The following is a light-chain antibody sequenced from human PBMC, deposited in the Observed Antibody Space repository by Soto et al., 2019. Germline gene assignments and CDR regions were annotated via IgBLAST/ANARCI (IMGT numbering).Light chain of an antibody. CDR3: AAWDDSLNGVV. CDR1: SSNIGSNT. CDR2: SNN. V-gene: IGLV1-44*01. Sequence: QSVLTQPPSASGTPGQRVTISCSGSSSNIGSNTVNWYQQLPGTAPKLLIYSNNQRPSGVPDRFSGSKSGTSASLAISGLPSEDEVDYYCAAWDDSLNGVVFGGGTQLTVL. J-gene: IGLJ2*01.